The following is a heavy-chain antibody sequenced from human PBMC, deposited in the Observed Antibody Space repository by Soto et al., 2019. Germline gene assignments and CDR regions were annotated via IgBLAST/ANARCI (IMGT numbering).Heavy chain of an antibody. CDR2: INHSGST. D-gene: IGHD3-22*01. Sequence: SETLSLTCAVYGGSFSGYYWSWIRQPPGKGLEWIGEINHSGSTNYNPSLKSRVTISVDTSKNQFSLKLSSVTAADTAVYYCASLPTLYYYDSSGYYATRDYWGQGTLVTVSS. CDR3: ASLPTLYYYDSSGYYATRDY. J-gene: IGHJ4*02. CDR1: GGSFSGYY. V-gene: IGHV4-34*01.